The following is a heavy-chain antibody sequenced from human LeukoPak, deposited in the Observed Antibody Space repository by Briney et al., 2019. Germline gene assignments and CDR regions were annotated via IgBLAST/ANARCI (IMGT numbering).Heavy chain of an antibody. J-gene: IGHJ4*02. CDR3: ARVGGSGYPDY. V-gene: IGHV3-7*01. Sequence: GGSLRLSCAASGFTFSSYWMSWVRQAPGKGLEWVANIKQDGSEKYYVDSVRGRFTISRDNAKNSLYLQMNSLRAEDTAVYYCARVGGSGYPDYWGQGTLVTVSS. CDR2: IKQDGSEK. CDR1: GFTFSSYW. D-gene: IGHD3-22*01.